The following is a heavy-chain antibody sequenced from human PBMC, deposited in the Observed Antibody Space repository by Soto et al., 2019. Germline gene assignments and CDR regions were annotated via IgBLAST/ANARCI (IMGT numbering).Heavy chain of an antibody. CDR1: GFTFSSYG. Sequence: QVQLVESGGGVVQPGRSLRLSCAASGFTFSSYGMHWVRQAPGKGLEWVAVIWYDGSNKYYADSVKGRFTISRDNSKNTLYLQMNSLRAEDTAVYYCARDQERLGAGEEAFDIWGKGTMVTVSS. CDR2: IWYDGSNK. D-gene: IGHD6-25*01. J-gene: IGHJ3*02. V-gene: IGHV3-33*01. CDR3: ARDQERLGAGEEAFDI.